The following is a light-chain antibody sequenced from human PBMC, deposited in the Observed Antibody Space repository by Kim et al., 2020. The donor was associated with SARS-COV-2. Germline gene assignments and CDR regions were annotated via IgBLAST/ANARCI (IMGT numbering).Light chain of an antibody. Sequence: SYELTQPPSVSVSPGQTASITCSGDKLGDKYACWYQQRPGQSPVLVIYQDTKRPSGIPERFSGSNSGNTATLTIGGTQAMDEADYYCQVWDSSTVVFGGG. CDR2: QDT. CDR1: KLGDKY. CDR3: QVWDSSTVV. J-gene: IGLJ2*01. V-gene: IGLV3-1*01.